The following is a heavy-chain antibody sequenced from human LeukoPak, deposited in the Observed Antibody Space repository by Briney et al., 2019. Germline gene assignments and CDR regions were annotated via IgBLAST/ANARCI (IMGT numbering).Heavy chain of an antibody. CDR2: NCWNSGII. CDR1: GFTFDHYV. Sequence: GRSLRLSCAASGFTFDHYVMHWVPPAPREGLEGVSGNCWNSGIIGYADSVKGRFTISRDNAKNSLYLQMNSLRAEDTALYYCAKDYYYDSSGFDYWGEGTLVTVSS. CDR3: AKDYYYDSSGFDY. V-gene: IGHV3-9*01. J-gene: IGHJ4*02. D-gene: IGHD3-22*01.